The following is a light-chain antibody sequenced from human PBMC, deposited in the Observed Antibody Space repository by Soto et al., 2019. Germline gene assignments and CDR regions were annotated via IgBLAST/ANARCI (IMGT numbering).Light chain of an antibody. J-gene: IGKJ5*01. Sequence: DIQMTQSPSSLSASVGDRVTITCRASQPISNYLNWYQQKAGEAPKVLIFGASSLQTGVPSKFSGSGYGTDFTLIINNLHPDDFATYYCQQTHGVPLTFGQGTRLEIK. CDR3: QQTHGVPLT. CDR2: GAS. V-gene: IGKV1-39*01. CDR1: QPISNY.